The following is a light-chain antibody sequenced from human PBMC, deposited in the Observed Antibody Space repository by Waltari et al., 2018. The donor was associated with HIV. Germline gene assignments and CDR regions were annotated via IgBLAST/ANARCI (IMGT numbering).Light chain of an antibody. Sequence: DIQMTQSPSTLPASVGDRVTITSRASQRISNWLAWYQQKPGKAPKLLSYKASTLETGVPSRFSGSGSGTEFTLTISSLQPDDFATYYCQQYNTYSLTFGGGTKVEIK. CDR2: KAS. CDR3: QQYNTYSLT. J-gene: IGKJ4*01. V-gene: IGKV1-5*03. CDR1: QRISNW.